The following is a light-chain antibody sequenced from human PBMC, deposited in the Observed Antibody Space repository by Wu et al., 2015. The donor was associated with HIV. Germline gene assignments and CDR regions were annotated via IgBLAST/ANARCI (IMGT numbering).Light chain of an antibody. CDR3: QQYGNSPRT. J-gene: IGKJ1*01. Sequence: EIVMTQSPATLSVSPGERATLSCRASQSVSSNLAWYQQKPGQAPRLLIYGASTRATGIPARFSGSGSGTDFTLTISRLEPEDFAVYYCQQYGNSPRTFGPGTKVEIK. CDR1: QSVSSN. CDR2: GAS. V-gene: IGKV3-15*01.